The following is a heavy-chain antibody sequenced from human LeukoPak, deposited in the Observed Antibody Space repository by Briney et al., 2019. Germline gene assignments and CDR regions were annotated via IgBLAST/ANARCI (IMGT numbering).Heavy chain of an antibody. Sequence: KTGGSLRLSCAASGFTSSSYSMNWVRQAPGKGLEWVSSISSSSSYIYYADSVKGRFTISRDNAKNSLYLQMNSLRAEDTAVYYCARGMDADYDFWSGYPYYFDYWGQGTLVTVSS. D-gene: IGHD3-3*01. CDR1: GFTSSSYS. CDR2: ISSSSSYI. CDR3: ARGMDADYDFWSGYPYYFDY. J-gene: IGHJ4*02. V-gene: IGHV3-21*01.